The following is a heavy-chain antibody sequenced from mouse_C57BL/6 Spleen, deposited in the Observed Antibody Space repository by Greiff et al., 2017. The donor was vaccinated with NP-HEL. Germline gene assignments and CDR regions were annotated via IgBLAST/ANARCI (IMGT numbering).Heavy chain of an antibody. Sequence: VQLQQSGPELVKPGASVKISCKASGYAFSSSWMNWVKQRPGKGLEWIGRIYPGDGDTNYNGKFKGKATLTADKSSSTAYMQLSSLTSEDSAVYFCAGGLDDYCAMDYWGQGTSVTVSS. V-gene: IGHV1-82*01. CDR3: AGGLDDYCAMDY. J-gene: IGHJ4*01. CDR1: GYAFSSSW. CDR2: IYPGDGDT. D-gene: IGHD2-4*01.